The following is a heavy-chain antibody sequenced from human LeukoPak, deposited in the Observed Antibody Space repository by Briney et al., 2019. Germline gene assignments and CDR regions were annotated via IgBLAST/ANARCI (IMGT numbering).Heavy chain of an antibody. CDR3: ARGGIAVAGTGFDY. J-gene: IGHJ4*02. CDR1: GGSFSGYY. CDR2: IYYSGST. D-gene: IGHD6-19*01. V-gene: IGHV4-59*01. Sequence: PSETLSLTCAVYGGSFSGYYWSWIRQPPGKGLEWIGYIYYSGSTNYNPSLKSRVTISVDTSKNQFSLKLSSVTAADTAVYYCARGGIAVAGTGFDYWGQGTLVTVSS.